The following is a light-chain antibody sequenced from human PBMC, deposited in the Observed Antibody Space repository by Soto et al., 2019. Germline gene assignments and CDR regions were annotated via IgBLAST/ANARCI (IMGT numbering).Light chain of an antibody. Sequence: DLEMTQSPNSVSASVGDRVTVTCRASQATSNLLAWYRQKPGQAPELLVYGASTLQSGVPPRFSGSGSGTEFTLTISSFQPEDFGIYFCQQAERFPWTFGQGTKVDIK. J-gene: IGKJ1*01. CDR2: GAS. V-gene: IGKV1-12*01. CDR1: QATSNL. CDR3: QQAERFPWT.